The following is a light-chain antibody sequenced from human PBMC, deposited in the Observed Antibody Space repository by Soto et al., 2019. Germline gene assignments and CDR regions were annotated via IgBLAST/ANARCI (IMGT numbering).Light chain of an antibody. Sequence: DIQMTQSPSTLSAPVGDRVTITCRASQNINNWLAWYQQKPGKAPKLLIYDASTLESGVPSRFSGSGSGTEFTLTISSLQPDDFATYYCQQYNSYPYTFGQGTKVDIK. V-gene: IGKV1-5*01. CDR3: QQYNSYPYT. CDR1: QNINNW. J-gene: IGKJ2*01. CDR2: DAS.